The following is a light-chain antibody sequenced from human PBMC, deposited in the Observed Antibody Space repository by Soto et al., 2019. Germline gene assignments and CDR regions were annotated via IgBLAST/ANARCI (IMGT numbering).Light chain of an antibody. Sequence: DIQMTQSPSSLSASVGDRVTITCRASQYISNYLAWYQQKPGKVPKLLIYAASTLQSGVPSRFSGSGSGTDFTLTISSLQPEDVATYYCQKYNSAPRTFGRGTKVEIK. V-gene: IGKV1-27*01. CDR1: QYISNY. CDR3: QKYNSAPRT. J-gene: IGKJ1*01. CDR2: AAS.